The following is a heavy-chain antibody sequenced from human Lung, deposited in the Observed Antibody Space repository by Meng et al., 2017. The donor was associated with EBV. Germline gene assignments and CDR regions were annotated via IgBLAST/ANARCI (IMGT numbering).Heavy chain of an antibody. CDR1: GYTFASYG. V-gene: IGHV1-18*01. Sequence: QLHLLPSGAEVKNAGASVRVSCEASGYTFASYGISWLRQAPGQGLEWMGWFVNNVDTYSAQKFQGRVTMTTDTHTSTAFMELRSLRSDDTAVYYCARGTPGRSYSDYWGQGTLVTVSS. CDR3: ARGTPGRSYSDY. CDR2: FVNNVDT. D-gene: IGHD3-10*01. J-gene: IGHJ4*02.